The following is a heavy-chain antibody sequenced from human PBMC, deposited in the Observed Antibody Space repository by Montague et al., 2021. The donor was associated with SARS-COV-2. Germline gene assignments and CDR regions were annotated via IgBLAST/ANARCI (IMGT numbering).Heavy chain of an antibody. V-gene: IGHV3-33*01. Sequence: SLRLSCAASGFTFSSYGMHWVRQAPGKGLEWVAVIWYDGSNKYYADSVKGRSTISRDNSKNTLYLQMNSLRAEDTAVYYCARDRFDIVVVPAAIDYWGQGTLVTVSS. CDR1: GFTFSSYG. CDR3: ARDRFDIVVVPAAIDY. CDR2: IWYDGSNK. J-gene: IGHJ4*02. D-gene: IGHD2-2*01.